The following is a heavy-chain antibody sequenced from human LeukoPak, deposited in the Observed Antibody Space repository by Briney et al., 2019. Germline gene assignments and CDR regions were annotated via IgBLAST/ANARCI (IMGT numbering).Heavy chain of an antibody. V-gene: IGHV4-34*01. CDR3: ARGQFWRGSEIRV. CDR1: GESFSGYY. CDR2: INHSGST. D-gene: IGHD1-26*01. J-gene: IGHJ4*02. Sequence: SETLSLTCRVDGESFSGYYWIWIRQPPGKGLEWIGEINHSGSTNYNPSLKSRVTLSVDTSKSQFSLKVTSVTAADTAMYYCARGQFWRGSEIRVWGQGTLVTVSS.